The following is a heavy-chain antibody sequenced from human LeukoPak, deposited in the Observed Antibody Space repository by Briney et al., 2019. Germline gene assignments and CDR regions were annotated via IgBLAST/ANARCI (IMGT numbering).Heavy chain of an antibody. CDR2: FDPEDGET. CDR1: GYTLTELS. J-gene: IGHJ6*02. D-gene: IGHD3-3*01. CDR3: ARGKRCYDFWSGYFKPWDYYGMDV. Sequence: ASVKVSCKVSGYTLTELSMHWVRQAPGKGLEWMGGFDPEDGETIYAQKFQGRVTMTEDTSTDTAYMELRSLRSDDTAVYYCARGKRCYDFWSGYFKPWDYYGMDVWGQGTTVTVSS. V-gene: IGHV1-24*01.